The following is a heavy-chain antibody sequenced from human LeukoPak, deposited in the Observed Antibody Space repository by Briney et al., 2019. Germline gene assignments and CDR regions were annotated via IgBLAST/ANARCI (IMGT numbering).Heavy chain of an antibody. Sequence: SETLSLTCAVSGESFSGYYWSWIRQPPGQGLEWIGEINHSGSTTYSPSLKSRGTISVDTSKNQFSLRLNSVTATDTALYYCARGPSWYYNYWGQGTLVTVSS. CDR3: ARGPSWYYNY. CDR1: GESFSGYY. V-gene: IGHV4-34*01. J-gene: IGHJ4*02. D-gene: IGHD6-6*01. CDR2: INHSGST.